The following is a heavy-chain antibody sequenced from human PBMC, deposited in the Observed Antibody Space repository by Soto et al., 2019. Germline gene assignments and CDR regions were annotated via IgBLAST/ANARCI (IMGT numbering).Heavy chain of an antibody. Sequence: QVQLVQSGAEVKKPGASVKVSCKASGYTFTSYGISWVRQAPGQGLEWMGWISAYNGNTNYAQKLQGRVTMTTDTSTSTDYMELRSLRSDDTAVYYCARVWATDYGEYWGWFDPWGQGTLVTVSS. CDR2: ISAYNGNT. V-gene: IGHV1-18*01. J-gene: IGHJ5*02. CDR3: ARVWATDYGEYWGWFDP. D-gene: IGHD4-17*01. CDR1: GYTFTSYG.